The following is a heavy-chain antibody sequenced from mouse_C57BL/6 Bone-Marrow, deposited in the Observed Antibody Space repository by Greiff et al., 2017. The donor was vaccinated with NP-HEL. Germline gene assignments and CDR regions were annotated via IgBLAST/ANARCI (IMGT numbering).Heavy chain of an antibody. Sequence: EVQLQESGPELVEPGDSVKISCKASGYSFTGYFMNWVMQSPGKSLEWIGRINPYNGDTFFNQKFKGKATLTVDKSSSTAHMELRSLTSEDSAVYYCARKLRFFDYWGQGTTLTVSS. CDR3: ARKLRFFDY. D-gene: IGHD1-1*01. CDR1: GYSFTGYF. V-gene: IGHV1-20*01. J-gene: IGHJ2*01. CDR2: INPYNGDT.